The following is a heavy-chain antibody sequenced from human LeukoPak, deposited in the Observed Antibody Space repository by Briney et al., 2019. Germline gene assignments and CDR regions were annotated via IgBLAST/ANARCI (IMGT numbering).Heavy chain of an antibody. J-gene: IGHJ4*02. D-gene: IGHD2-2*01. Sequence: GGSLRLSCAASGFTFSSYAMHWVRQAPGKGLEWVAVISYDGSNKYYADSVKGRFTIPRDNSKNTLYLQMNSLRAEDTAVYYCVGATNFDYWGQGTLVTVSS. CDR2: ISYDGSNK. V-gene: IGHV3-30-3*01. CDR1: GFTFSSYA. CDR3: VGATNFDY.